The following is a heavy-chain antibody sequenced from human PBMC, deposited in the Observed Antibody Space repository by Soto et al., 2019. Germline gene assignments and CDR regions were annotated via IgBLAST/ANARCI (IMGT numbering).Heavy chain of an antibody. J-gene: IGHJ4*02. CDR1: GFTFSSYS. D-gene: IGHD6-19*01. Sequence: GGSLRLSCAASGFTFSSYSMNWVRQAPGKGLEWVSSISSSSSYIYYADSVKGRFTISRDNAKNSLYLQMNSLRAEDTAVYYCAREPGIAVAGPDYWGQGTLVTVSS. CDR3: AREPGIAVAGPDY. V-gene: IGHV3-21*01. CDR2: ISSSSSYI.